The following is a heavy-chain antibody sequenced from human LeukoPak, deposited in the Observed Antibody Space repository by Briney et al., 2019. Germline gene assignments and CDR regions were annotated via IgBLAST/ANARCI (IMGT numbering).Heavy chain of an antibody. CDR2: ISSNGDNT. D-gene: IGHD3-22*01. V-gene: IGHV3-64D*06. Sequence: GRSLRLSRSVSGFTFSTYVLHWVCQAPRKGLEYVSAISSNGDNTYYADSAKGRFTISRYNSKNTLYLQMSSLRADDTAVYYCARCGARDYYDSSGYNNWFDPWGQGTLVTVSS. CDR3: ARCGARDYYDSSGYNNWFDP. J-gene: IGHJ5*02. CDR1: GFTFSTYV.